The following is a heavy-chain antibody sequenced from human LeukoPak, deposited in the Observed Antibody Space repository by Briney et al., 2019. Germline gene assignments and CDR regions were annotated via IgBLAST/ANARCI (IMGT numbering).Heavy chain of an antibody. D-gene: IGHD6-19*01. CDR3: ARDAPLRYSSGIKWYDP. CDR2: INSDGSST. CDR1: GFTFSSYW. J-gene: IGHJ5*02. V-gene: IGHV3-74*01. Sequence: GGSLRLSCAASGFTFSSYWMHWVRQAPGKGLVWVSRINSDGSSTSYADSVKGRFTISRDNAKNTLYLQMNSLRAEDTAVYYCARDAPLRYSSGIKWYDPWGQGTLVTVSS.